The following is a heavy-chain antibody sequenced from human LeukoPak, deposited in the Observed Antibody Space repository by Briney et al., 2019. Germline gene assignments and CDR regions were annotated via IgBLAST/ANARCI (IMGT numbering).Heavy chain of an antibody. D-gene: IGHD1-14*01. CDR3: AGETGDFDY. J-gene: IGHJ4*02. V-gene: IGHV4-34*01. CDR1: GGSFSGYY. Sequence: SETLSLTCAVYGGSFSGYYWTWIRQPPGKGLEWIGEINHSGSTNYNPSLKSRATMSVDTSKNQFSLNLTSVTAADTAVYYCAGETGDFDYWGQGTLVTVSS. CDR2: INHSGST.